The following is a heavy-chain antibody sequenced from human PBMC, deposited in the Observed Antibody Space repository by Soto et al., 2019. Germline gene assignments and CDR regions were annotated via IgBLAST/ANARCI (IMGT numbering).Heavy chain of an antibody. CDR2: INAANGDT. J-gene: IGHJ5*02. D-gene: IGHD6-13*01. CDR1: GYTFTSYS. CDR3: VRRHVSATGIDWFDP. Sequence: RASVKVSCNASGYTFTSYSIHWVRQAPGQRLEWMGWINAANGDTKYSPKFQGRVTITRDTSASTAYMELSSLRSEDTAVYYCVRRHVSATGIDWFDPWGEGTLVTVSS. V-gene: IGHV1-3*01.